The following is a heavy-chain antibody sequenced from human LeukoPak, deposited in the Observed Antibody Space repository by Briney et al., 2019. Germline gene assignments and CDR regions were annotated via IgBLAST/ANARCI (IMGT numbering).Heavy chain of an antibody. CDR1: RFTFNSYG. CDR3: AKAPVTSCRGAYCYPFDY. V-gene: IGHV3-30*02. J-gene: IGHJ4*02. D-gene: IGHD2-21*01. Sequence: GGSLRLSCAASRFTFNSYGMHWVRQAPGKGLEWVAFIRYDGSNKYYADSVRGRFTISRDSSKNTLYLQMNSLRAEDAAVYYCAKAPVTSCRGAYCYPFDYWGQGTLVTVSS. CDR2: IRYDGSNK.